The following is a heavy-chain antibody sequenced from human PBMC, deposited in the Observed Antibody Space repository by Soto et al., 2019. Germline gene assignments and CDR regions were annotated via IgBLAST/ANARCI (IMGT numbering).Heavy chain of an antibody. CDR1: GFTFTKYA. CDR2: ITGSGDKA. V-gene: IGHV3-23*01. CDR3: ARDLVAEAVSGAFDS. D-gene: IGHD6-13*01. J-gene: IGHJ4*02. Sequence: VQLLESGGDLVQPGGFLRLSCAVSGFTFTKYAVSWVRQAPGKGLEWVSTITGSGDKAYHADSVKGRFTISRDRSKNTVFLQMDGLGAEDTDMYFCARDLVAEAVSGAFDSWGQGTLVTVSS.